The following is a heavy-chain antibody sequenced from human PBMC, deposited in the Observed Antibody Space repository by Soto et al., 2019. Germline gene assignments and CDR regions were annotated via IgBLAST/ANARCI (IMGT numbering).Heavy chain of an antibody. V-gene: IGHV4-39*01. CDR3: ARHGNLYSSGWYVNY. D-gene: IGHD6-19*01. Sequence: SETLSLTCTVSGGSISSSSYYWGWIRQPPGKGLEWIGSIYYSGSTYYNPSLKSRVTISVDTSKNQFSLKLSSVTAADTAVYYCARHGNLYSSGWYVNYWGQGTLVTVSS. CDR1: GGSISSSSYY. J-gene: IGHJ4*02. CDR2: IYYSGST.